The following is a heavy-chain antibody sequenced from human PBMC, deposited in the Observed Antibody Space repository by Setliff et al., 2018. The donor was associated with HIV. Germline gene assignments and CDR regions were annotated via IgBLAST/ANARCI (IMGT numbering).Heavy chain of an antibody. Sequence: ASVKVSCKASGYTFTSFYLHWVRHAPGQGLEWMAIINPSGGSTSYAQKFQGRVTMTSDTSTSTVYMELSSLRSEDTAVYYCARALYTNLAHFDYLGQGTLVTVSS. J-gene: IGHJ4*02. CDR1: GYTFTSFY. CDR3: ARALYTNLAHFDY. D-gene: IGHD4-4*01. CDR2: INPSGGST. V-gene: IGHV1-46*01.